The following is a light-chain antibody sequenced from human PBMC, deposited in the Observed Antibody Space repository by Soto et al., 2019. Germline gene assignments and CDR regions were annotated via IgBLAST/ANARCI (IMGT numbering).Light chain of an antibody. CDR3: QQYGSLPIT. CDR2: DAS. J-gene: IGKJ5*01. Sequence: ENVLTQSPATLSLSPGERATLSCGATQSITNNYLAWYQQKPGLPPRLIIFDASTRATGIPDRFSGSGSGTDFTLTISRLEPEYFAVYYRQQYGSLPITFSQGTRLEIK. CDR1: QSITNNY. V-gene: IGKV3D-20*01.